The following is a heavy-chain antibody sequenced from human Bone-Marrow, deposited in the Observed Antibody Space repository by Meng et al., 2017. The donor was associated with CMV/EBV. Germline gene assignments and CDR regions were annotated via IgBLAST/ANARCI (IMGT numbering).Heavy chain of an antibody. Sequence: GESLKISCAASGFTFSSYAMSWVRQAPGKGLEWVSIIYSGGGSTYYADSVKGRFTISRDNSKNTLYLQMNSLRAEDTAVYYCANDPYGPNAFDIWGQGKMVNVAS. V-gene: IGHV3-23*03. CDR2: IYSGGGST. CDR1: GFTFSSYA. J-gene: IGHJ3*02. D-gene: IGHD2-21*01. CDR3: ANDPYGPNAFDI.